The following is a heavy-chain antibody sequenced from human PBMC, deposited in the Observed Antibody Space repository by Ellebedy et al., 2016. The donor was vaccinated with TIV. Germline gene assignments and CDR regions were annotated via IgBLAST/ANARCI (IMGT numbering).Heavy chain of an antibody. V-gene: IGHV1-2*02. D-gene: IGHD1-26*01. CDR3: ARGIVVDP. Sequence: AASVKVSCKASGYTFTAYYIHWVRQAPGQGLEWMGWINPNSGGTNYAQNFQGRATMTSDTSISTAYMELSRLRSDDTAVYYCARGIVVDPWGQGTLVTVSS. J-gene: IGHJ5*02. CDR2: INPNSGGT. CDR1: GYTFTAYY.